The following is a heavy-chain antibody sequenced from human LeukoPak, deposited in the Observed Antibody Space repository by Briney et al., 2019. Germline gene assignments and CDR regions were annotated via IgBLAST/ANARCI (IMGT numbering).Heavy chain of an antibody. V-gene: IGHV4-34*01. CDR2: INHGGST. J-gene: IGHJ3*01. CDR3: ARGLTFRGGWYGAFDF. Sequence: PSETLSLTCAVYGGSFSGYYWSWIRQPPGKGLEWIREINHGGSTNYNPSLKSRVTVSVDTSKNQFSLKLSSVTAADTAVYYCARGLTFRGGWYGAFDFWGQGTMVTVSS. CDR1: GGSFSGYY. D-gene: IGHD6-19*01.